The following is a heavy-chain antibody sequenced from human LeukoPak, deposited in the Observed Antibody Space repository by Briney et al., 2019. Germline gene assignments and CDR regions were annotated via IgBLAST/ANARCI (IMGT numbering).Heavy chain of an antibody. D-gene: IGHD3-22*01. Sequence: GGSLRLSCAASGFTFSSYAMSWVRQAPGKGLELVSAISGSGGSTYYADSVKGRFTISRDNSKNTLYLQMNSLRAEDTAVYYCAKGLYYDDSRDFDYWGQGSLVTVSS. J-gene: IGHJ4*02. CDR3: AKGLYYDDSRDFDY. V-gene: IGHV3-23*01. CDR2: ISGSGGST. CDR1: GFTFSSYA.